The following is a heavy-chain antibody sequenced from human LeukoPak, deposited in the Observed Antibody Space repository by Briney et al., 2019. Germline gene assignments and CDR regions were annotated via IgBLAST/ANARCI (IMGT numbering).Heavy chain of an antibody. Sequence: SETLSLTCTVSGGSISSSRYSWGWIRQPPGKGLEWIGSIYYSGSTYYNPSLKSRATISVDTSKNQFSLKLSSVTAADTAVYYCATIQISGSYWNYWGQGTLVTVSS. CDR2: IYYSGST. D-gene: IGHD1-26*01. CDR3: ATIQISGSYWNY. CDR1: GGSISSSRYS. V-gene: IGHV4-39*01. J-gene: IGHJ4*02.